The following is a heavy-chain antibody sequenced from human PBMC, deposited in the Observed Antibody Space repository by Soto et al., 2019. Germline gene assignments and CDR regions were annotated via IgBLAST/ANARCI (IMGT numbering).Heavy chain of an antibody. CDR3: ARDLGRDCSGGSCYFVGSHWFDP. D-gene: IGHD2-15*01. CDR1: GFTFSSYG. J-gene: IGHJ5*02. CDR2: IWYDGSNK. V-gene: IGHV3-33*01. Sequence: QVQLVESEGGVVQPGRSLRLSCAASGFTFSSYGMHWVRQAPGKGLEWVAVIWYDGSNKYYADSVKGRFTISRDNSKNTLYLQMNSLRAEDTAVYYCARDLGRDCSGGSCYFVGSHWFDPWGQGTLVTVSS.